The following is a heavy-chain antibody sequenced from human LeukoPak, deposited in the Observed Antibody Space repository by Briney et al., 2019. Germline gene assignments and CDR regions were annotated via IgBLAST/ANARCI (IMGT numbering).Heavy chain of an antibody. V-gene: IGHV1-2*02. Sequence: ASVKVSCKASGYTFTSYGISWVRQAPGQGLEWMGWISAYSGGTNYAQKFQGRVTMTRDTSISTAYMELSRLRSDDTAVYYCAREDSSGFGYWGQGTLVTVSS. J-gene: IGHJ4*02. CDR3: AREDSSGFGY. CDR2: ISAYSGGT. D-gene: IGHD6-19*01. CDR1: GYTFTSYG.